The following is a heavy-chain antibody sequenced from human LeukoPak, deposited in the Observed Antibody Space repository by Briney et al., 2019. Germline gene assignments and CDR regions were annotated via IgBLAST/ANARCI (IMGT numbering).Heavy chain of an antibody. D-gene: IGHD3-22*01. V-gene: IGHV4-59*02. CDR3: AQRGTYYYDSSGYYGPFDY. CDR2: ICYSGST. CDR1: GGSVSSYY. J-gene: IGHJ4*02. Sequence: PSETLSLTCTVSGGSVSSYYWNWIRQPPGKGLEWIGYICYSGSTNYNPSLKSRVTISVDTSKNQFSLKLSSVTAADTAVYYCAQRGTYYYDSSGYYGPFDYWGQGTLVTVSS.